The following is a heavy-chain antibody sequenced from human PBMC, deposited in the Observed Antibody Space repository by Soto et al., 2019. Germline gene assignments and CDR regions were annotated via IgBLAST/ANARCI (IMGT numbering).Heavy chain of an antibody. D-gene: IGHD3-10*01. J-gene: IGHJ4*02. Sequence: PGESLRISCEGSGYRFSYYWIGWVRQMPGKGLEWMGIIYPPDSDTRYSPSFQGQVTISVDKSISTTYLQWSSLKASDTAIYYCARLYGSATYTAVWGQGTRVTVSS. CDR1: GYRFSYYW. CDR3: ARLYGSATYTAV. V-gene: IGHV5-51*01. CDR2: IYPPDSDT.